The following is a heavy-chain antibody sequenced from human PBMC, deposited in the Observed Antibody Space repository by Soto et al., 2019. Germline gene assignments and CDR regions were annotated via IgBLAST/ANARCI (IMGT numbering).Heavy chain of an antibody. V-gene: IGHV4-30-4*01. J-gene: IGHJ4*02. CDR3: ASAYDFWSGYSNFDY. CDR2: IYYSGST. Sequence: SETLSLTCTVSAGSISSGDYYWSWIRQPPGKGLEWIGYIYYSGSTYYNPSLKSRVTISVDTSKNQFSLKLSSVTAADTAVYYCASAYDFWSGYSNFDYWGQGTLVTVSS. D-gene: IGHD3-3*01. CDR1: AGSISSGDYY.